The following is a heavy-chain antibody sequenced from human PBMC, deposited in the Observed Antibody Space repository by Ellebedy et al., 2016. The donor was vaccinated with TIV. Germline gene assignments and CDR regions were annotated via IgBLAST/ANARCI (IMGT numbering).Heavy chain of an antibody. V-gene: IGHV1-46*01. CDR2: INPSGGST. D-gene: IGHD4-23*01. CDR1: GYTFTSYY. Sequence: ASVKVSCXASGYTFTSYYMHWVRQAPGQGLEWMGIINPSGGSTSYAQKFQGRVTMTRDTSTSTVYMELSSLRSEDTAVYYCARDGGTTVVTPQVSGDYWGQGTLVTVSS. CDR3: ARDGGTTVVTPQVSGDY. J-gene: IGHJ4*02.